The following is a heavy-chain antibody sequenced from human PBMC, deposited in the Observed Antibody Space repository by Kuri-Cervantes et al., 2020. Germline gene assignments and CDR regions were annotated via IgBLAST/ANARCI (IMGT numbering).Heavy chain of an antibody. D-gene: IGHD4-17*01. CDR3: ASVQKSNDYGIRPRDFDY. Sequence: GGSLRLSCAASGFTFSTYVMNWVRQAPGKGLEWVSYISNSGSAIYYADSVKGRFTISRDNANNSLYLQMNSLRDEDTAVYYCASVQKSNDYGIRPRDFDYWGRGTLVTVSS. CDR2: ISNSGSAI. CDR1: GFTFSTYV. J-gene: IGHJ4*02. V-gene: IGHV3-48*02.